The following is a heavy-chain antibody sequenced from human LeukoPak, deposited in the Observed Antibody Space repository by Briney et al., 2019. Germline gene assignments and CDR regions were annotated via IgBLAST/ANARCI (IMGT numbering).Heavy chain of an antibody. J-gene: IGHJ4*02. CDR2: ISGSGGST. D-gene: IGHD1-26*01. CDR3: AIQEGISGSYWGPFDY. Sequence: PGGSLRLSCAASGFTFSSYAMSWVRQAPGKGLEWVSAISGSGGSTYYADSVKGRFTISRDNSKNTLYLQMNSLRAEDTAVYYCAIQEGISGSYWGPFDYWGQGTLVTVSS. CDR1: GFTFSSYA. V-gene: IGHV3-23*01.